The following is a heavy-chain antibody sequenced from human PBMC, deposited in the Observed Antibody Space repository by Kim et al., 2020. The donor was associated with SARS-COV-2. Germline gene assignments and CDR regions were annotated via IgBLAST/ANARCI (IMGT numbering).Heavy chain of an antibody. D-gene: IGHD6-13*01. Sequence: AQKCQGRATMTRDPSTRTVYMELSSLRSEDTAIYYCARDLGVAAVGTFDYWGQGTLVTVSS. V-gene: IGHV1-46*01. CDR3: ARDLGVAAVGTFDY. J-gene: IGHJ4*02.